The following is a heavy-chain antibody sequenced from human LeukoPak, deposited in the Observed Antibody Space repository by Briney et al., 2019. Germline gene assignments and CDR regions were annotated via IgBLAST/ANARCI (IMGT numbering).Heavy chain of an antibody. J-gene: IGHJ4*02. CDR1: GFTFSTYA. CDR3: ARVRSSSWYDY. Sequence: SGGSLRLSCAASGFTFSTYAMTWVRQAPGKGLEWVSSISASGGDAGTYYADSVNGRFTISRDNAKNTLYLQMNSLRVEDTAVYYCARVRSSSWYDYWGQGALVTVSS. V-gene: IGHV3-23*01. CDR2: ISASGGDAGT. D-gene: IGHD6-13*01.